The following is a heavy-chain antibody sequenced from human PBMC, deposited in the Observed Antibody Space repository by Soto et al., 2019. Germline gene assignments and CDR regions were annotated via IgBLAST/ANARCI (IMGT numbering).Heavy chain of an antibody. D-gene: IGHD4-17*01. CDR2: LYWDDDN. CDR3: AHNPPQDGGAFDI. CDR1: GFSLRTTGVG. J-gene: IGHJ3*02. V-gene: IGHV2-5*02. Sequence: SGPTLVNPTQALTLTCTFSGFSLRTTGVGVGWIRQPPGKALEWLALLYWDDDNRYNPSLKSRLTLTKDTSKSQVVLTLTNVDPADTATYYCAHNPPQDGGAFDIWGQGTMVTVSS.